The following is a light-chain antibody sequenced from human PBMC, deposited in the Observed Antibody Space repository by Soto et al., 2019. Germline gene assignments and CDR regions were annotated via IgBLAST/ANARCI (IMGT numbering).Light chain of an antibody. J-gene: IGKJ2*01. CDR3: HQYGSSLST. Sequence: EIVLTQSPGTLSLSPGERATLSCRASQSVSSSYLAWYQQQPGQAPRLLIYGASSRATGFPDRFSGGGFGTDFTLTISRLEPEDFEVYYCHQYGSSLSTFGQGTKLEI. CDR1: QSVSSSY. V-gene: IGKV3-20*01. CDR2: GAS.